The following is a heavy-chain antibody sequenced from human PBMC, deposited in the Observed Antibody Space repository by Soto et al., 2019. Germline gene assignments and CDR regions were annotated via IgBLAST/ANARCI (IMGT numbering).Heavy chain of an antibody. Sequence: SVKVSCKASGGTFSSYTISWVRQAPGQGLEWMGRIIPILGIANYAQKFQGRVTITADKSTSTAYMELSSLRSEDTAVYYCARKVAAMEAFDIWGQGTMVTVSS. CDR3: ARKVAAMEAFDI. J-gene: IGHJ3*02. CDR1: GGTFSSYT. V-gene: IGHV1-69*02. CDR2: IIPILGIA. D-gene: IGHD2-21*02.